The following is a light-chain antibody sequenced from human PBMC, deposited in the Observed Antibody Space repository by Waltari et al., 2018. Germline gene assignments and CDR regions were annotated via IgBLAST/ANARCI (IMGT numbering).Light chain of an antibody. Sequence: QSALTQPASVSGSPGQSITISCTGTSSDIGAYNFVSWYQKHPGKAPKVIIYDVNNRPSGVSSRFSGSKSDNTASLTISGRQAEDEADYYCSSYTTGSTRYVFGSGTKVTVL. J-gene: IGLJ1*01. CDR1: SSDIGAYNF. V-gene: IGLV2-14*03. CDR3: SSYTTGSTRYV. CDR2: DVN.